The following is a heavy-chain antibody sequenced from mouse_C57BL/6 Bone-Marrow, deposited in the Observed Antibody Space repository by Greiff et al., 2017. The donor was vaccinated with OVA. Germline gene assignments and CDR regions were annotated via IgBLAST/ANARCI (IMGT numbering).Heavy chain of an antibody. CDR2: IHPNSGST. CDR1: GYTFTSYW. J-gene: IGHJ4*01. V-gene: IGHV1-64*01. Sequence: QVQLQQPGAELVKPGASVKLSCKASGYTFTSYWMHWVKQRPGQGLEWIGMIHPNSGSTNYNEKFKSKATLTVDKSSSTAYMQLSSLTSEDSAVYYCASEGLLLRYCYAMDYWGQGTSVTVSS. CDR3: ASEGLLLRYCYAMDY. D-gene: IGHD1-1*01.